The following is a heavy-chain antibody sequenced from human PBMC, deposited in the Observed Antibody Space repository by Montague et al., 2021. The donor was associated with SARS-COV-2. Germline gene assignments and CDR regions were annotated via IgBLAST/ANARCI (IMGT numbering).Heavy chain of an antibody. CDR1: GDSISDYY. CDR2: IYSRGGT. Sequence: SETLSLTCRVSGDSISDYYGSWIRQSGGKGLEWIGRIYSRGGTNYNPSLKSRVTMSVDTSKKQLSLKLNSVTAADTAFYYCAIAGYSINWDNWIDPWGQGTLVTVSS. CDR3: AIAGYSINWDNWIDP. D-gene: IGHD1-26*01. J-gene: IGHJ5*02. V-gene: IGHV4-4*07.